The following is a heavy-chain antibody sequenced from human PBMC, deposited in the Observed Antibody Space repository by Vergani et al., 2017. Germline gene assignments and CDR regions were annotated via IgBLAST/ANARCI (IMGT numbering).Heavy chain of an antibody. J-gene: IGHJ4*02. CDR2: IYYSGST. D-gene: IGHD3-22*01. CDR3: ARMSNYYDSSGYPGIDY. Sequence: QVQLQQWGAGLLKPSETLSLTCAVYGGSFSGYYWSWIRQPPGKGLEWIGYIYYSGSTNYNPSLKSRVTISVDTSKNQFSLKLSSVTAADTAVYYCARMSNYYDSSGYPGIDYWGQGTLVTVSS. V-gene: IGHV4-34*11. CDR1: GGSFSGYY.